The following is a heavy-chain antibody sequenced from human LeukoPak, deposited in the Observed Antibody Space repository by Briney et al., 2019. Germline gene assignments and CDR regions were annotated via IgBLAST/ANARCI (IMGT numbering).Heavy chain of an antibody. D-gene: IGHD3-3*01. CDR3: ARDADYDFWSGYYL. V-gene: IGHV1-18*01. CDR2: ISAYNGNT. CDR1: GYTFTSYG. J-gene: IGHJ4*02. Sequence: ASVKVSCKASGYTFTSYGISWVRQAPRQGLEWMGWISAYNGNTNYAQKLQGRVTMTTDTSTSTAYMELRSLRSDDTAVYYCARDADYDFWSGYYLWGQGTLVTVSS.